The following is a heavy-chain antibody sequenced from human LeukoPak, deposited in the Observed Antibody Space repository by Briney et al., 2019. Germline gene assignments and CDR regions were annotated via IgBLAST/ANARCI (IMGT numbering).Heavy chain of an antibody. Sequence: PGGSLRLSCAASGFTFSSYGMHWVRQAPGKGLEWVAVISYDGSNKYYADSVKGRFTISRDNSKNTLYLQMNSLRAEDTAVYYCAKSPLRGTAAAIDYWGQGTLVTVSS. D-gene: IGHD2-2*01. CDR2: ISYDGSNK. CDR3: AKSPLRGTAAAIDY. V-gene: IGHV3-30*18. J-gene: IGHJ4*02. CDR1: GFTFSSYG.